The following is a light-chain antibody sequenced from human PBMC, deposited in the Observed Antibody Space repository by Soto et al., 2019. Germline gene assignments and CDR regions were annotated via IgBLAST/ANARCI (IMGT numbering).Light chain of an antibody. CDR1: QSVTSNY. CDR2: GAS. V-gene: IGKV3-20*01. J-gene: IGKJ3*01. CDR3: QQYGRSPGLFT. Sequence: EIVLTQSPGTLSLSPGERVTLSCRASQSVTSNYLAWYQQKPGQAPRLLIYGASSRATGIPDRFSGSGSGTDFTLTITRLEPEDFAVYYCQQYGRSPGLFTFGPGTKVDIK.